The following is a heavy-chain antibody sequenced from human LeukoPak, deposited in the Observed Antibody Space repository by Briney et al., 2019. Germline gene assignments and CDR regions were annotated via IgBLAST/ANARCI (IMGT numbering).Heavy chain of an antibody. Sequence: PGGSLRFSCAASGFTFSTYAMNWVRQGPGKGLEWVAVISYDGSNKHYADSVKGRFTISRDNSKNTLYLQMSSLSAEDTAVYYCARTTTPHYYGTGIYALGYWGQGTLVTVPS. CDR2: ISYDGSNK. J-gene: IGHJ4*02. D-gene: IGHD3-10*01. V-gene: IGHV3-30-3*01. CDR3: ARTTTPHYYGTGIYALGY. CDR1: GFTFSTYA.